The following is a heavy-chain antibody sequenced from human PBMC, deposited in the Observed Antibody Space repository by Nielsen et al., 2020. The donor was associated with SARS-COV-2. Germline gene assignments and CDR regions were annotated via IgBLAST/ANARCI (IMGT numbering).Heavy chain of an antibody. Sequence: LRLSCTVSGGSISSSSYYWSWIRQPPGKGLEWIGYIYYSGSTNYNPSLKSRVTISVDTSKNQFSLKLSSVTAADTAVYYCARTPSSGWPYYYYYMDVWGKGTTVTVSS. CDR1: GGSISSSSYY. V-gene: IGHV4-61*01. D-gene: IGHD6-19*01. CDR3: ARTPSSGWPYYYYYMDV. CDR2: IYYSGST. J-gene: IGHJ6*03.